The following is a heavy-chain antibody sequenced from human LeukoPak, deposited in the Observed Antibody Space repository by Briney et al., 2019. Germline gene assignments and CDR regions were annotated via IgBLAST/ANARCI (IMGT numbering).Heavy chain of an antibody. CDR3: AKQSAGSAAWYSLHYDF. CDR2: VEGGGGGT. D-gene: IGHD6-13*01. J-gene: IGHJ4*02. Sequence: PGGSLRLSCAASGFTFTTYSFSWVRQSPGKGLEWVSSVEGGGGGTYSADSVKGRFTISRDNSKDTLYLQMNGLRAEDTAVYFCAKQSAGSAAWYSLHYDFWGQGTLVTVSS. CDR1: GFTFTTYS. V-gene: IGHV3-23*01.